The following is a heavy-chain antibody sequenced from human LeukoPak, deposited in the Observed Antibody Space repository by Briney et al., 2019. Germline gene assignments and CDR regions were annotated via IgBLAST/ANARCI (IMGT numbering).Heavy chain of an antibody. J-gene: IGHJ4*02. V-gene: IGHV4-39*02. D-gene: IGHD1-26*01. CDR1: SGSIKFSSYY. CDR2: IYYTGST. Sequence: SETLSLTCTVSSGSIKFSSYYWSWVRQPPGKGLEWIGSIYYTGSTYYNSSLKSRVTISVDTSKNQFSLNLTSVTASDTAVYYCAGERGPYYHYFDYWGRGTLVTVSS. CDR3: AGERGPYYHYFDY.